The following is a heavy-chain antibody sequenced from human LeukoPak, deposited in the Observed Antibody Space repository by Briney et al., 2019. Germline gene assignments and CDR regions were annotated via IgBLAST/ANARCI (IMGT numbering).Heavy chain of an antibody. CDR2: IIPIFGTA. V-gene: IGHV1-69*13. CDR3: AMSEELGYCSGGSCYSADY. J-gene: IGHJ4*02. CDR1: GGTFSSYA. Sequence: SVKVSCKASGGTFSSYAISWVRQAPGQGLEWMGGIIPIFGTANYAQKFQGRVTITADESTSTAYMELSSLRSENTAVYYCAMSEELGYCSGGSCYSADYWGQGTLVTVSS. D-gene: IGHD2-15*01.